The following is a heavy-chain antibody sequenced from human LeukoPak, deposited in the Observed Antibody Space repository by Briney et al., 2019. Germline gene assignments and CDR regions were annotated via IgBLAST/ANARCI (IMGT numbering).Heavy chain of an antibody. Sequence: AGGSLRLSCAASGFTFSSYAMHWVRQAPGKGREWVAAISYDGRKEYYTDSVKGRFTISRDNSKNTVFLQMNSLRVEDTAVYYCVRDFAPWHAAGGSLDHSGQGTLVTVSP. V-gene: IGHV3-30*10. CDR3: VRDFAPWHAAGGSLDH. D-gene: IGHD6-13*01. CDR2: ISYDGRKE. J-gene: IGHJ4*02. CDR1: GFTFSSYA.